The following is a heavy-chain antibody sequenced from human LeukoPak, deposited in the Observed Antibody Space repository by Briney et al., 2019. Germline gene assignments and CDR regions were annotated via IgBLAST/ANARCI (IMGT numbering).Heavy chain of an antibody. CDR2: IYYSGST. CDR3: GIAAAGLDAFDI. CDR1: GGSVSSYY. Sequence: TLSETLSLTCTVSGGSVSSYYWSWIRQPPGKGLEWIGSIYYSGSTYYNPSLKSRVTISVDTSKNQFSLKLSSVTAADTAVYYCGIAAAGLDAFDIWGQGTMVTVSS. J-gene: IGHJ3*02. V-gene: IGHV4-59*05. D-gene: IGHD6-13*01.